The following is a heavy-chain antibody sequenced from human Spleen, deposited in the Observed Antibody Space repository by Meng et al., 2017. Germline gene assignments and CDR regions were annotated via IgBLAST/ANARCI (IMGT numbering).Heavy chain of an antibody. J-gene: IGHJ6*02. D-gene: IGHD3-10*01. V-gene: IGHV3-21*01. CDR2: ISSSSSYI. CDR3: ARDRAGDYGSGNYYYYGMDV. CDR1: GFTFSSYS. Sequence: GGSLRLSCAASGFTFSSYSMNWVRQAPGKGLEWVSSISSSSSYIYYADSVKGRFTISRDNAKNSLYLQMNSLRAEDTAVYYCARDRAGDYGSGNYYYYGMDVWGQGTTVPVSS.